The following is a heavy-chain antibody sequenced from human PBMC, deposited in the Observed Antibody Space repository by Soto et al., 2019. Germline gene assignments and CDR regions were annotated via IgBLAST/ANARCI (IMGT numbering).Heavy chain of an antibody. J-gene: IGHJ4*02. D-gene: IGHD4-17*01. CDR2: ISGSGGST. Sequence: GSLRLYCAASVFTFSSYAMSWVRQAPGKGLEWVSAISGSGGSTYYADSVKGRFTISRDNSKNTLYLQMNSLRAEDTAVYYCAKSQLRSDFDYWGQGTLVTVSS. CDR3: AKSQLRSDFDY. CDR1: VFTFSSYA. V-gene: IGHV3-23*01.